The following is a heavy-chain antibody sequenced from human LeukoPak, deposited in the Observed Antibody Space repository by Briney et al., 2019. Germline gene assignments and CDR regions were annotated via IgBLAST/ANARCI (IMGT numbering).Heavy chain of an antibody. J-gene: IGHJ5*02. CDR1: AYSISSGYY. V-gene: IGHV4-38-2*01. Sequence: SETLSLTCAVSAYSISSGYYWGWIRQPPGKGLEWIGSFHSGSTYYNPSLKGRVTISVDTSKNQFSLKLSSVTAADTAVYYCARHDFYSNYPHNWFDPWGQGTLVTVSS. D-gene: IGHD4-11*01. CDR2: FHSGST. CDR3: ARHDFYSNYPHNWFDP.